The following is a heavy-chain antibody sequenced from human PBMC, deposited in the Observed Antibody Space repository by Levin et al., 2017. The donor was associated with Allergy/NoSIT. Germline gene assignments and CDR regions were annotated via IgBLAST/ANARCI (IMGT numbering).Heavy chain of an antibody. CDR3: AREVMPPGYSSSWPDY. CDR2: IYYSGST. J-gene: IGHJ4*02. V-gene: IGHV4-31*03. Sequence: SETLSLTCTVSGGSISSGGYYWSWIRQHPGKGLEWIGYIYYSGSTYYNPSLKSRVTISVDTSKNQFSLKLSSVTAADTAVYYCAREVMPPGYSSSWPDYWGQGTLVTVSS. CDR1: GGSISSGGYY. D-gene: IGHD6-13*01.